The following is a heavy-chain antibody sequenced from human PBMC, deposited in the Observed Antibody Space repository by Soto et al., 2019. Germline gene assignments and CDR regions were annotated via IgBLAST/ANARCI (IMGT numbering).Heavy chain of an antibody. CDR2: IYPGDSDT. CDR1: GYSFTSYW. Sequence: GESLKISCKGSGYSFTSYWIGWVRQMPGKGLEWMGIIYPGDSDTRYSPSFQGQVTISADKSISTAYLQWSSLKASDTAMYYCARRGIAARRYYYGMDVWGQGTTVTVSS. J-gene: IGHJ6*02. D-gene: IGHD6-6*01. CDR3: ARRGIAARRYYYGMDV. V-gene: IGHV5-51*01.